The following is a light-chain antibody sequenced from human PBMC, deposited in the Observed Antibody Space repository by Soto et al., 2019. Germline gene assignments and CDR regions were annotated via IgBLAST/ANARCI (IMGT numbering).Light chain of an antibody. CDR2: EVS. Sequence: QSALTQPASVCGSPGQSITISCTGTNSDVGAYNYVSWFQQHPGKAPKLIIFEVSNRPSGVSHRFSGSKSGNTASLTISGLQTEDEADYYCLSYTITSILVFGGGTKVTVL. CDR3: LSYTITSILV. V-gene: IGLV2-14*01. J-gene: IGLJ3*02. CDR1: NSDVGAYNY.